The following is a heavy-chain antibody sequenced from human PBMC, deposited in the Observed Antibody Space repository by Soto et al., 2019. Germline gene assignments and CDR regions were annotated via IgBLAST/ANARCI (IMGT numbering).Heavy chain of an antibody. J-gene: IGHJ4*02. V-gene: IGHV3-30*18. CDR3: AKGEYEGDY. D-gene: IGHD3-3*01. Sequence: GGSLRLSCAASGFTFSSYGMHWVRQAPGKGLEWVAVISYDGSNKYYADSVKGRFTISRGNSKNTLYLQMNSLRAEDTAVYYCAKGEYEGDYWGQGTLVTVSS. CDR1: GFTFSSYG. CDR2: ISYDGSNK.